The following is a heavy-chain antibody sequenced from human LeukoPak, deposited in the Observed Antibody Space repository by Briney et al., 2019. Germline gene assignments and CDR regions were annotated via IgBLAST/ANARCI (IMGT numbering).Heavy chain of an antibody. CDR3: ARGEAGTGTTDFDY. CDR1: GYSFTGYY. Sequence: GASVKVSCKTSGYSFTGYYIHWVRQAPGQGLEWMGWINPHSGGTKYAQNFQGRVTMTRDTSISTVYMELSRLRSDDTAVYYCARGEAGTGTTDFDYWGQGTLVTVSS. V-gene: IGHV1-2*02. CDR2: INPHSGGT. D-gene: IGHD1-1*01. J-gene: IGHJ4*02.